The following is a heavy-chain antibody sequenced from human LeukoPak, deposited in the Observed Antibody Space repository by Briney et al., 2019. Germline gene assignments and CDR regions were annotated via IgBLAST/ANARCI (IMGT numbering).Heavy chain of an antibody. D-gene: IGHD6-6*01. CDR3: ARGYSSSSPQRYFQH. CDR1: GYTFTGYY. Sequence: ASVKVSCEASGYTFTGYYMHWVRQAPGQGLEWMGRINPNSGDTNYAQKFQGRVTMTRDTSISTAYMELSRLRSDDTAVYYCARGYSSSSPQRYFQHWGQGTLVSVSS. J-gene: IGHJ1*01. CDR2: INPNSGDT. V-gene: IGHV1-2*06.